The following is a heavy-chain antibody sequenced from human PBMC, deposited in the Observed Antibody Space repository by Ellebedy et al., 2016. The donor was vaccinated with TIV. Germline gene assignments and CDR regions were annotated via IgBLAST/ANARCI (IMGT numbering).Heavy chain of an antibody. CDR2: IYWDDDK. V-gene: IGHV2-5*02. CDR3: AHTSSGYYSSDAFDI. CDR1: GFSLTTSGVG. Sequence: SGPTLVKPTQTLTLTCTFSGFSLTTSGVGVGWIRQPPGKALEWLALIYWDDDKRYSPSLKSRLTITKDTSKNQVVLTMTNMDPVDTATYYCAHTSSGYYSSDAFDIWGQGTMVTVSS. D-gene: IGHD3-22*01. J-gene: IGHJ3*02.